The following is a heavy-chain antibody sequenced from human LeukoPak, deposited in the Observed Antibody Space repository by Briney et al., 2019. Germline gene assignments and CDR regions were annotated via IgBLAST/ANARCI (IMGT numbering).Heavy chain of an antibody. J-gene: IGHJ4*02. D-gene: IGHD3-22*01. CDR1: GFTFSSYA. CDR3: ATVPDSSGYYSRLKQQDYFDY. V-gene: IGHV3-23*01. Sequence: PGGSLRLSCAASGFTFSSYAMSWVRQAPGKGLEWVSAISGSGGSTYYADSVKGRFTISRDNSKNTLYLQMNSLRAEDTAVYYCATVPDSSGYYSRLKQQDYFDYWGQGTLVTVSS. CDR2: ISGSGGST.